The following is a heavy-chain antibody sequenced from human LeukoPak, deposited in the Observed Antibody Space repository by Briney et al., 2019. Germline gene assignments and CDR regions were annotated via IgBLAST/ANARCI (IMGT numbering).Heavy chain of an antibody. V-gene: IGHV1-2*06. J-gene: IGHJ6*02. CDR1: GGTFSSYA. CDR2: INPNSGGT. Sequence: REASVKVSCKASGGTFSSYAISWVRQAPGQGLEWMGRINPNSGGTNYAQKFQGRVTMTRDTSISTAYMELSRLRSDDTAVYYCARDPLFWLTRYYYYYGMDVWGQGTTVTVSS. D-gene: IGHD2-21*01. CDR3: ARDPLFWLTRYYYYYGMDV.